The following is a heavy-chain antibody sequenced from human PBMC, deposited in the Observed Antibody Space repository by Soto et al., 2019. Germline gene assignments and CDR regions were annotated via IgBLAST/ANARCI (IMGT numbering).Heavy chain of an antibody. D-gene: IGHD3-3*01. V-gene: IGHV3-30*18. J-gene: IGHJ6*02. CDR1: GFTFSSYG. CDR2: ISYDGSNK. CDR3: AKDSLDFWSGYYYYYGMDV. Sequence: GGSLRLSCAASGFTFSSYGMHWVRQAPGKXLEWVAVISYDGSNKYYADSVKGRFTISRDNSKNTLYLQMNSLRAEDTAVYYCAKDSLDFWSGYYYYYGMDVWGQGTTVTVSS.